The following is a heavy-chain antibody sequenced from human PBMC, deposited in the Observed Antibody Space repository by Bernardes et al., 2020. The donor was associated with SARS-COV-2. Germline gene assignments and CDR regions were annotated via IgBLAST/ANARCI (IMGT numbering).Heavy chain of an antibody. J-gene: IGHJ6*02. Sequence: GSLRLSCVASGLTFNNAWMINKAWINWVRQAPGKGLEWVGRVKSKTDGGTTDYAAPVEGRFTISRDDSKNSIYLQMNSLQIEDTAVYHCSTESFGGIVALYGMDVWGQGTTVTVSS. D-gene: IGHD3-16*02. CDR1: GLTFNNAW. CDR2: VKSKTDGGTT. V-gene: IGHV3-15*01. CDR3: STESFGGIVALYGMDV.